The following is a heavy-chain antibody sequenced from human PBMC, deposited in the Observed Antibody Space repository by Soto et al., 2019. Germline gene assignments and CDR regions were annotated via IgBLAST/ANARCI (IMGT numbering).Heavy chain of an antibody. Sequence: GGSLRLSCEISGFNFNTYWMHWVRQAPGEGVVWVSRINGDGTNTDYADSVKGRFTISRDNAKKTLYPDMSSLRVDDTAVYYCTRDGGGRYYGGFDNWGQGTLVTVSS. CDR1: GFNFNTYW. CDR2: INGDGTNT. J-gene: IGHJ4*02. V-gene: IGHV3-74*01. D-gene: IGHD1-26*01. CDR3: TRDGGGRYYGGFDN.